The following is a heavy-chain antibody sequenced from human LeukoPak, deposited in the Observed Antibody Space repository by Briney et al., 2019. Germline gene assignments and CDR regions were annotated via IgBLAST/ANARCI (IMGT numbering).Heavy chain of an antibody. Sequence: GRSLRLSCAASGFTFSSYAMHWVRQAPGKELEWVAVISYDGSNKYYADSVKGRFTISRDNSKNTLYLQMNSLRAEDTAVYYCARGGGSYYAGLDYWGQGTLVTVSS. J-gene: IGHJ4*02. CDR2: ISYDGSNK. D-gene: IGHD1-26*01. V-gene: IGHV3-30*01. CDR3: ARGGGSYYAGLDY. CDR1: GFTFSSYA.